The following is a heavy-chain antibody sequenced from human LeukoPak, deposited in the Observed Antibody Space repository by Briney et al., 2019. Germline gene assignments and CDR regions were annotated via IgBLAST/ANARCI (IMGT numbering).Heavy chain of an antibody. CDR3: ARDCSARDYGDSTDWFDP. CDR1: GYTFTSYY. V-gene: IGHV1-46*01. Sequence: ASVKVSCKASGYTFTSYYMHWVRQAPGQGLEWIGIINPSGGSTSYAQKFQGRVTMTRDTSTSTVYMELSSLRSEDTAVYYCARDCSARDYGDSTDWFDPWGQGTLVTVSS. J-gene: IGHJ5*02. D-gene: IGHD4-17*01. CDR2: INPSGGST.